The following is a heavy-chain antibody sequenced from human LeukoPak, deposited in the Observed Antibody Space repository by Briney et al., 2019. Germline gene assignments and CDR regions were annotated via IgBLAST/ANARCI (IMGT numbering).Heavy chain of an antibody. V-gene: IGHV1-69*01. CDR1: GGTFSSYA. J-gene: IGHJ4*02. D-gene: IGHD5-12*01. Sequence: SVKVSCKASGGTFSSYAISWVRQAPGQGLEWMGGIIPIFGTANYAQKFQGRVTITADESTSTAYMELSSLRSEDTAVYYCARTLQSGYDPTIDYWGQGTLVTVSS. CDR2: IIPIFGTA. CDR3: ARTLQSGYDPTIDY.